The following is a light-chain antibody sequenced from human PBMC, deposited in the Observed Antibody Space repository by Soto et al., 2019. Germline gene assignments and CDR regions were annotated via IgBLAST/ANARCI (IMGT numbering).Light chain of an antibody. CDR3: QQYNNWPLT. V-gene: IGKV3-15*01. CDR1: QSFRSY. CDR2: AAS. J-gene: IGKJ4*01. Sequence: EIVLTQSPGTLALCPGERATLXCRASQSFRSYFVWYQQTTGKAPRPLIYAASTRANGTPARFSGSGSATEFTLTISSLQSEDFAVYYCQQYNNWPLTFGGGTKVDIK.